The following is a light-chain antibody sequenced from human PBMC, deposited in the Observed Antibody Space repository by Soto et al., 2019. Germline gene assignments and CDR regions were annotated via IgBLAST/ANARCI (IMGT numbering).Light chain of an antibody. CDR3: MQALQTSGLT. J-gene: IGKJ4*01. CDR2: LGS. Sequence: DFVMTQSPLSLPVTPGEPASISCRSSQSLLHSNGYNYLDWYVQKPWQSPHLLIYLGSHRASGVPDRFSGSGSGTDFTLKISRVEAEDVGVYYCMQALQTSGLTFGGGTEVEIK. V-gene: IGKV2-28*01. CDR1: QSLLHSNGYNY.